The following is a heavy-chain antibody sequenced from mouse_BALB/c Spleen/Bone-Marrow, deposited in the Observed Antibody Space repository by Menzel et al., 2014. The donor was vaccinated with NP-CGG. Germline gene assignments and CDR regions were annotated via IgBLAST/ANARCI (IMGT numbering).Heavy chain of an antibody. V-gene: IGHV5-4*02. D-gene: IGHD2-4*01. Sequence: EVKLVESGGGLVKPGGSLKLSCAASGFTFNDYYMYWVRQTPEKRLEWVATISDGGSYTYYPDSVKGRFTISRDNAKNNLYLQMSSLKSEDTAMYYCARGRIYYDYDVGDYWGQGTTLTVSS. J-gene: IGHJ2*01. CDR3: ARGRIYYDYDVGDY. CDR1: GFTFNDYY. CDR2: ISDGGSYT.